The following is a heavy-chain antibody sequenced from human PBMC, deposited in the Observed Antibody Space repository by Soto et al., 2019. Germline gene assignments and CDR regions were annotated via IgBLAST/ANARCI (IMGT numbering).Heavy chain of an antibody. V-gene: IGHV1-69*13. J-gene: IGHJ4*02. CDR3: ARDTVDTAMVTSPFGY. Sequence: SVKVSCKASGGTFSSYAISWVRQAPGQGLEWMGGIIPIFGTANYAQKFQGRVTITADESTSTAYMELSSLRSEDTAVYYCARDTVDTAMVTSPFGYWGQVTLVTVSS. CDR2: IIPIFGTA. D-gene: IGHD5-18*01. CDR1: GGTFSSYA.